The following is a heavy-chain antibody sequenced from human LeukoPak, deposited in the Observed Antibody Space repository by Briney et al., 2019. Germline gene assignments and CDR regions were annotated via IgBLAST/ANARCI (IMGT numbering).Heavy chain of an antibody. Sequence: PGGSLRLSCAASGFTFSDYYMTWLRQARGKGLEWLSYISNSGTTVFYADSVKGRFTVSRDNAKRSLYLQIESLRDDDTAVYHCALGTINKDYYFGMDVWGQGTTVTVSS. V-gene: IGHV3-11*01. CDR2: ISNSGTTV. CDR1: GFTFSDYY. D-gene: IGHD2-8*01. CDR3: ALGTINKDYYFGMDV. J-gene: IGHJ6*02.